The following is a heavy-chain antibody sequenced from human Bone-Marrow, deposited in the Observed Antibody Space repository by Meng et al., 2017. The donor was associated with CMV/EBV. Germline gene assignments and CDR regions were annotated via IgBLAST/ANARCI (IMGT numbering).Heavy chain of an antibody. CDR1: GYTFTSYD. Sequence: ASVKVSCKASGYTFTSYDINWVRQATGQGLEWMGWMNPNSGNTGYAQKFQGRVTITTDESTSTAYMELSSLRSEDTAVYYCARGRSSTSFMDHWGQGTLVTVSS. V-gene: IGHV1-8*01. CDR2: MNPNSGNT. D-gene: IGHD2-2*01. J-gene: IGHJ4*02. CDR3: ARGRSSTSFMDH.